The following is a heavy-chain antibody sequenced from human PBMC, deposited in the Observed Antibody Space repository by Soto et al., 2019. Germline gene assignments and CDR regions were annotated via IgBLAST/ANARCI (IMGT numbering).Heavy chain of an antibody. V-gene: IGHV3-30*18. D-gene: IGHD6-19*01. J-gene: IGHJ4*02. CDR2: VSHDGRNT. CDR1: GFTFSDYA. Sequence: VQLVESGGGVVQPGRSLRLSCAASGFTFSDYAMHWVRQAPGKGLEWVAVVSHDGRNTHYADSVKGRFTISRDSSKTKVSLEVTSLAAEDTAIYYSAKAGSAWRVPTDCNYCGQGARVSISS. CDR3: AKAGSAWRVPTDCNY.